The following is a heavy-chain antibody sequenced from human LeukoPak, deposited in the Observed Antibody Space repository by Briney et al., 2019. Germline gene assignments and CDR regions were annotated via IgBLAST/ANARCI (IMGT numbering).Heavy chain of an antibody. CDR1: GYTFTSYY. J-gene: IGHJ4*02. Sequence: ASVKVSCKASGYTFTSYYMHWVRQAPGQGLEWMGIINPSGGSTSYAQKFQGRVTMTRDTSTSTVYMELSSLRSEDTAVYYCARVSPSEYYYDSSGYYYDYWGQGTLVTVSS. V-gene: IGHV1-46*01. CDR2: INPSGGST. D-gene: IGHD3-22*01. CDR3: ARVSPSEYYYDSSGYYYDY.